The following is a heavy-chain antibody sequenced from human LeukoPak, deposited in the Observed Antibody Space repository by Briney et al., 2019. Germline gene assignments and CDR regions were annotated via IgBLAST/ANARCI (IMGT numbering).Heavy chain of an antibody. CDR1: GFTFSSYA. D-gene: IGHD2-15*01. J-gene: IGHJ6*02. CDR3: AKATYCSGGSCYPYYYGMAV. Sequence: GGSLRLSCAASGFTFSSYAMSWVRQAPGKGLEWVSAISGSGGSTYYADSVKGRFTISRDNSKNTLYLQMNSLRAEDTAVYYCAKATYCSGGSCYPYYYGMAVWGQGTTVTVSS. V-gene: IGHV3-23*01. CDR2: ISGSGGST.